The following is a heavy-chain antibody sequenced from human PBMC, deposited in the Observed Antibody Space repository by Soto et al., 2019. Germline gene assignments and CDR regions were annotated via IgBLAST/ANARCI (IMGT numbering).Heavy chain of an antibody. V-gene: IGHV4-59*08. J-gene: IGHJ6*03. CDR2: INYSGST. D-gene: IGHD2-15*01. CDR3: ARHQYCSGGSGYRYYMDV. Sequence: QVQLQESGPGLVKSSETLSLTCTVSGGSISSYYWSWIRQPPGKGLEWIGYINYSGSTNFKSSLKGRVTITVDTSKNQFSLKLSSVTAADTAVYYCARHQYCSGGSGYRYYMDVWGKGTTVTVSS. CDR1: GGSISSYY.